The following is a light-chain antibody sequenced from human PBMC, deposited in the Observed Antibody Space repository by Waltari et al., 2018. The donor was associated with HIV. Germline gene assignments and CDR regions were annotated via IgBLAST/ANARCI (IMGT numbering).Light chain of an antibody. CDR3: ISYAGINSPCV. V-gene: IGLV2-8*01. CDR1: SSDVGGDNS. Sequence: QSALTQPPSASGSPGQSVTISCTGTSSDVGGDNSVSWYQQHPGKAPKLMIYEVPNRPPGVPARFSGSKSGNTASLTVSGLQPEDEADYYCISYAGINSPCVFGTGTKVTVL. J-gene: IGLJ1*01. CDR2: EVP.